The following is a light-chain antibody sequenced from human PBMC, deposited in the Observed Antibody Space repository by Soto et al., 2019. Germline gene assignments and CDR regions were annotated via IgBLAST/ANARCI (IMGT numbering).Light chain of an antibody. J-gene: IGKJ5*01. CDR3: QQYNNWPQT. V-gene: IGKV3-15*01. CDR1: QSLRSS. CDR2: DAS. Sequence: EIVMTQSPATQTESLVQRATLSYKASQSLRSSLAWYQQKPGQAPRLLIYDASTRATGIPARFSGSGSGTDFTLTISGLQSEDFAVYYCQQYNNWPQTFGQGTRLEIK.